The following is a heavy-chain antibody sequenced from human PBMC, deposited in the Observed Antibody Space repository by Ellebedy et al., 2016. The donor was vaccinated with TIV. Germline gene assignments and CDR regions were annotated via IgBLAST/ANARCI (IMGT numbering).Heavy chain of an antibody. J-gene: IGHJ4*02. CDR3: AKDRATRVPATGSFDS. CDR2: ISGSGGST. V-gene: IGHV3-23*01. D-gene: IGHD1-1*01. Sequence: GGSLRLSXAASGFTFSNFAMNWVRQAPGKGLEWVATISGSGGSTCYADSVKGRFTISRDTSKSTLYLQMNSLRAEDTAVYYCAKDRATRVPATGSFDSWGQGTLVAVSS. CDR1: GFTFSNFA.